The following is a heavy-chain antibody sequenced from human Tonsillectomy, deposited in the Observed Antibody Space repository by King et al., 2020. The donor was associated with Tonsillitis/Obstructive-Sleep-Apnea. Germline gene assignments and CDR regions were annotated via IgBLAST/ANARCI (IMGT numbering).Heavy chain of an antibody. CDR2: INTNTGNP. J-gene: IGHJ6*03. V-gene: IGHV7-4-1*02. CDR1: GYTFTSYS. Sequence: VQLVESGSELKNPGASLKVSCKASGYTFTSYSMYWVRQAPGQGLEWMGWINTNTGNPTYAQGFTGRFVFSLDTSVSTAYLQISSLKAEDTAVYYCARADYDFWSGYLAYYYYMDVWGKGTTVTVSS. D-gene: IGHD3-3*01. CDR3: ARADYDFWSGYLAYYYYMDV.